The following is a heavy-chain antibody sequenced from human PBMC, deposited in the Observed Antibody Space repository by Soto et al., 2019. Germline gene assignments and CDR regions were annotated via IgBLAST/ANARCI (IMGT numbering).Heavy chain of an antibody. CDR2: ISGSGDT. CDR1: GLTFSSYG. Sequence: EVQLLESGGGLVQPGGSLRLSCEASGLTFSSYGMTWVRQAPGKGLEWVSAISGSGDTYNVDSLKGRFTISRDNSKSTLFLRMNSLRAEDTAVYYCATYGGDSGGFEYFKYWGQGTLVTVSS. V-gene: IGHV3-23*01. D-gene: IGHD2-21*02. J-gene: IGHJ1*01. CDR3: ATYGGDSGGFEYFKY.